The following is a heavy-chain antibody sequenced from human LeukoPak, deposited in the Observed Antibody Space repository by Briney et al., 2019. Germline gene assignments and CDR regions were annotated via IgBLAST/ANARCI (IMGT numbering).Heavy chain of an antibody. CDR1: GFTFSSYS. V-gene: IGHV3-21*01. CDR2: ISSTSSYI. CDR3: AKVSAAGMRNYFDY. D-gene: IGHD6-13*01. J-gene: IGHJ4*02. Sequence: PGGSLRLSCAASGFTFSSYSMNGVRQAPGKGLEWVSSISSTSSYIFYADSVKGRFTISRDNAKNSLYLQMNSLRVEDTAVYYCAKVSAAGMRNYFDYWGQGTLVTVPS.